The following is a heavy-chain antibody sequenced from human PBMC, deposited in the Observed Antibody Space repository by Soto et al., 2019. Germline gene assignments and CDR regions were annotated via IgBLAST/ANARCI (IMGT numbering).Heavy chain of an antibody. CDR1: GFTFSNYW. Sequence: PGGSLRLSCAASGFTFSNYWMHWVRQVPGKGLVWVSRISSDGSSTRYADSVKGRLTVSRDNAKTTVYLEMKSLRAEDTALYYCAREGSTMIGGTGMDVWGQGITAT. CDR3: AREGSTMIGGTGMDV. CDR2: ISSDGSST. J-gene: IGHJ6*02. D-gene: IGHD3-10*02. V-gene: IGHV3-74*01.